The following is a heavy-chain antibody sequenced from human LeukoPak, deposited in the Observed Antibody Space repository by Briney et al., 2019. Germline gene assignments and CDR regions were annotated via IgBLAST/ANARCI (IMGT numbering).Heavy chain of an antibody. J-gene: IGHJ4*02. D-gene: IGHD6-19*01. CDR3: ARQWLVSPLFDY. CDR2: INHSGST. V-gene: IGHV4-34*01. CDR1: GGSLSGYY. Sequence: SETLSLTCAVYGGSLSGYYWSWIRQPPGKGLEWIGEINHSGSTNYNPSLKSRVTTSVDTSKNQLSLKLSSMTAADTAVYYCARQWLVSPLFDYWGQGTLVTVSS.